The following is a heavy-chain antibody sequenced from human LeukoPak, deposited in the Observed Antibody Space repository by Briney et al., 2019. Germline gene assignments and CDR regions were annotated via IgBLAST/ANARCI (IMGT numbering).Heavy chain of an antibody. CDR1: RFTFSSYA. D-gene: IGHD6-6*01. Sequence: GGSLRLSCAASRFTFSSYAMSWVRQAPGKGREWVSAISGSGGSTYYADSAKGRFTISRDNSKNTLYLQMNSLRAEDTAVYYCAKSPLRYSSSTLRDYWGQGTLVTVSS. CDR2: ISGSGGST. J-gene: IGHJ4*02. CDR3: AKSPLRYSSSTLRDY. V-gene: IGHV3-23*01.